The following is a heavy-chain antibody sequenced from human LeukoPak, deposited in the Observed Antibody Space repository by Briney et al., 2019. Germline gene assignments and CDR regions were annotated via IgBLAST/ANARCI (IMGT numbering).Heavy chain of an antibody. CDR1: GFTFSNYW. V-gene: IGHV3-7*01. CDR2: IKQDGSEK. CDR3: ARDRFGYGGNSGL. Sequence: GGSLRLSCAASGFTFSNYWMSWVRQAPGKGLEWVANIKQDGSEKYYVDSVKGRFTISRDNSKNTLYLQMNSLRAEDTAVYYCARDRFGYGGNSGLWGQGTLVTVSS. D-gene: IGHD4-23*01. J-gene: IGHJ4*02.